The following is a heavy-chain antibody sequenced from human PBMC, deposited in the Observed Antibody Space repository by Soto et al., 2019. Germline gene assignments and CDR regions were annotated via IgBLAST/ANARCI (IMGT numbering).Heavy chain of an antibody. CDR2: IYYTGST. V-gene: IGHV4-59*01. J-gene: IGHJ5*02. CDR1: GGSISTYY. Sequence: SETLSLTCTVSGGSISTYYWSWIRQPPGKGLEWIGFIYYTGSTNYNPSLKSRVTLSLDTSKNQFSLKLSSVTAADTAVYYCASALYCSGGSCSFDPWGQGTLVTVSS. CDR3: ASALYCSGGSCSFDP. D-gene: IGHD2-15*01.